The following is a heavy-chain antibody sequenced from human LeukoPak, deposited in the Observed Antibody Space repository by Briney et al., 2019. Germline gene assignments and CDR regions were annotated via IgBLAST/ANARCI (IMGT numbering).Heavy chain of an antibody. D-gene: IGHD6-13*01. J-gene: IGHJ4*02. Sequence: SETLSLTCTVSGASISSSYWSWVRQPPGKGLEWIGYISYSGSPNYNPSLKSRVTISADTSKNQFSLNLSPVTAADTAVYYCARVGHIVAAGTYDWWGQGTLVTVSS. CDR3: ARVGHIVAAGTYDW. V-gene: IGHV4-59*08. CDR1: GASISSSY. CDR2: ISYSGSP.